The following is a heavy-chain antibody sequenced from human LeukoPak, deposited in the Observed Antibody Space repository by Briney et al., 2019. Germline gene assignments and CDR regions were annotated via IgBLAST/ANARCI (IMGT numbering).Heavy chain of an antibody. CDR2: ISAYNGNT. CDR3: ARDVRGYSGYDYGAAVDY. Sequence: ASVKVSCKASGYTFTSYGISWVRQAPGQGLEWMGWISAYNGNTNYAQKLQGRVTMTTDTSTSTAYMELRSLRSDDTAVYYCARDVRGYSGYDYGAAVDYWGQGTLVTVSS. CDR1: GYTFTSYG. J-gene: IGHJ4*02. V-gene: IGHV1-18*01. D-gene: IGHD5-12*01.